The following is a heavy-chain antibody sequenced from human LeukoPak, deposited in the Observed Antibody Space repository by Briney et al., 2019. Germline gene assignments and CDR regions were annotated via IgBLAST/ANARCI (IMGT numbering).Heavy chain of an antibody. CDR1: GFTFSSYS. D-gene: IGHD6-19*01. J-gene: IGHJ4*02. CDR2: ISSSSYI. Sequence: GGSLRLSCAASGFTFSSYSMNWVRQAPGEGLEWVSSISSSSYIYYADSVKGRFTISRDNAKNSLYLQMNSLRAEDTAVYYCARGAVAGAFDYWGQGTLVTVSS. V-gene: IGHV3-21*01. CDR3: ARGAVAGAFDY.